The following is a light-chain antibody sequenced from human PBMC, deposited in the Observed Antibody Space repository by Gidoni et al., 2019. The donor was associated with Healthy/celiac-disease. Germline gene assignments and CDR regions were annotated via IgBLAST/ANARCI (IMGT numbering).Light chain of an antibody. Sequence: SSVLTQPPSVSVAPGKTARITRGGNNIGSKSVHWYQQKPGQAPVLVIYYDSDRPSGIPERFSGSNSGNTATLTISRVEAGDEADYYCQVWDSSSDHVVFGGGTKLTVL. CDR2: YDS. V-gene: IGLV3-21*04. J-gene: IGLJ2*01. CDR1: NIGSKS. CDR3: QVWDSSSDHVV.